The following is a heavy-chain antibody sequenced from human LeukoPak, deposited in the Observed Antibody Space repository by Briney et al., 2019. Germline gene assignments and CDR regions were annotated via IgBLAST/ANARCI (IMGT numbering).Heavy chain of an antibody. V-gene: IGHV1-2*02. CDR1: GYTFTGYY. Sequence: ASVKVSCKASGYTFTGYYIHWVRQAPGQGLEWMGWINPNSGGIDYAQKFQGRVTMTRDTSISTAYMELSRLRSDDTAVYYCARDLVVVPTATPYFDYWGQGTLVTVSS. J-gene: IGHJ4*02. CDR2: INPNSGGI. D-gene: IGHD2-2*01. CDR3: ARDLVVVPTATPYFDY.